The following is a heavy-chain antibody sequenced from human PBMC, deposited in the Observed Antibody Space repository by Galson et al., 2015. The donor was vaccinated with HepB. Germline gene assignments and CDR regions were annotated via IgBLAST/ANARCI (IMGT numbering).Heavy chain of an antibody. V-gene: IGHV4-38-2*02. D-gene: IGHD2-2*01. CDR3: ASPPYCSSTSCYGAAFDI. Sequence: ETLSLTCTVSGYSISSGYYWGWIRQPPGKGLEWIGSIYHSGSTYYNPSLKSRVAISVDTSKNQFSLKLSSVTAADTAVYYCASPPYCSSTSCYGAAFDIWGQGTMVTVSS. J-gene: IGHJ3*02. CDR1: GYSISSGYY. CDR2: IYHSGST.